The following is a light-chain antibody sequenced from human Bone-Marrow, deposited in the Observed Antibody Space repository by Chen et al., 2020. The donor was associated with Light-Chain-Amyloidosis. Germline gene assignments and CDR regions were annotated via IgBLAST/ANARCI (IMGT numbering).Light chain of an antibody. CDR1: DLPTKY. V-gene: IGLV3-25*03. CDR2: RDT. J-gene: IGLJ2*01. CDR3: QSADSSGTNEVI. Sequence: SYELTQPPSVSVSPGQTARITCSGEDLPTKYAYWYQQKPGQAPVLVIHRDTERPSGISERFSGSSSGTTATLPISGVQAEDEADYHCQSADSSGTNEVIFGGGTKLTVL.